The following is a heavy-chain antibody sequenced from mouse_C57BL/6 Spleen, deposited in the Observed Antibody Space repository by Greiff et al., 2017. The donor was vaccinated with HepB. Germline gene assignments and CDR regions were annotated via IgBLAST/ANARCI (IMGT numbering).Heavy chain of an antibody. J-gene: IGHJ3*01. D-gene: IGHD3-2*02. V-gene: IGHV1-18*01. CDR1: GYTFTDYN. Sequence: EVKLMESGPELVKPGASVKIPCKASGYTFTDYNMDWVKQSHGKSLEWIGDINPNNGGTIYNQKFKGKATLTVDKSSSTAYMELRSLTSEDTAVYYCARGAGQLRLRPFAYWGQGTLVTVSA. CDR3: ARGAGQLRLRPFAY. CDR2: INPNNGGT.